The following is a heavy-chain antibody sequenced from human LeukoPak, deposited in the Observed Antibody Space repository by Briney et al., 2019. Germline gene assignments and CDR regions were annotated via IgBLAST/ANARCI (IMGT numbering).Heavy chain of an antibody. CDR1: GFTFSSYW. CDR3: AREAAAAGTDYYYYMDV. CDR2: INSDGSST. V-gene: IGHV3-74*01. D-gene: IGHD6-13*01. Sequence: GGSLRLSCAASGFTFSSYWMHWVRQAPGKGLVWVSRINSDGSSTSYADSVKGRFTISRDNAKNTLYLQMNSLRAEDTAVYYCAREAAAAGTDYYYYMDVWGKGTTVTVSS. J-gene: IGHJ6*03.